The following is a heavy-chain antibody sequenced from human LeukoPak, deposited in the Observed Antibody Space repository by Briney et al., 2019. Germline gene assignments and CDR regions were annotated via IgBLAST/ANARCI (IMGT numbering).Heavy chain of an antibody. CDR3: ARHRFASPLDS. J-gene: IGHJ4*02. V-gene: IGHV1-18*01. D-gene: IGHD2-21*01. CDR2: ISGYNGDT. CDR1: GYTFTDFG. Sequence: GASVTVSCKASGYTFTDFGISWVRQAPGQGLEWMGWISGYNGDTNYAQKLQGRVTMTTDTSTSTAYMEVRSLRSDDTAVYYCARHRFASPLDSWGQGTLVTVSS.